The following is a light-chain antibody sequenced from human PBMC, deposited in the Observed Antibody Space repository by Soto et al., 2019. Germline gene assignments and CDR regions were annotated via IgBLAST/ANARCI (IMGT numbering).Light chain of an antibody. V-gene: IGLV1-44*01. CDR2: DNH. CDR1: SSNIGINT. CDR3: AAWDVSLKGVV. J-gene: IGLJ1*01. Sequence: QAVVTQPPSASGTPGQRVTFSCSGSSSNIGINTVNWYRQLPGTAPQLLISDNHRRPSGVPDRFSGSKSGTSASLAISGLQSEDEATYFCAAWDVSLKGVVFGTGTKLTVL.